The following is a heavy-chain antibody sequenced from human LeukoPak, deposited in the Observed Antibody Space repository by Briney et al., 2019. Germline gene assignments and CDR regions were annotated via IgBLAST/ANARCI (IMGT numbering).Heavy chain of an antibody. D-gene: IGHD1-1*01. CDR3: AKGAGVYNGYYLDY. V-gene: IGHV3-21*04. CDR1: GFTFSSYS. CDR2: ISIGSTYT. J-gene: IGHJ4*02. Sequence: GGSLRLSCAASGFTFSSYSMNWVRQAPGKGLEWVSSISIGSTYTYYADSVKGRFTISRDNSKNTLYLQMNSLRAEDTAVYYCAKGAGVYNGYYLDYWGQGTLVTVSS.